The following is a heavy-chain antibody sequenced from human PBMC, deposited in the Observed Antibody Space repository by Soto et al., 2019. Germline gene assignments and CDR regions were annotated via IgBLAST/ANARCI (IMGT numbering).Heavy chain of an antibody. Sequence: SETLSLTCTVSGGSTNSRSDYWGWIRQPPGKGLEWIGSVYYSGSTYDNPSLQSRVTISVDTSRNQFSLKLISVTAADTAVYFCARQPRGPGYGERGLYFDYWGQGTLVTVSS. CDR3: ARQPRGPGYGERGLYFDY. CDR2: VYYSGST. CDR1: GGSTNSRSDY. J-gene: IGHJ4*02. D-gene: IGHD3-16*01. V-gene: IGHV4-39*01.